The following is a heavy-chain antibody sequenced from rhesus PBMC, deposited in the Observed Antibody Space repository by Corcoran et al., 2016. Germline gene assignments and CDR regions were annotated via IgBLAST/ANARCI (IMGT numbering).Heavy chain of an antibody. D-gene: IGHD2-27*01. J-gene: IGHJ4*01. Sequence: QPQLQESGPGLVKPSETLSLTFAVSGASIRSNYWSWIRQPPGKGLEWIGRISGSGGSTDHKPSLKRRVTMSTETAKKQYSRKLSSVTAADTAVYDCAKSPEFTFPGYWGQGVLVTVSS. CDR2: ISGSGGST. V-gene: IGHV4-173*01. CDR3: AKSPEFTFPGY. CDR1: GASIRSNY.